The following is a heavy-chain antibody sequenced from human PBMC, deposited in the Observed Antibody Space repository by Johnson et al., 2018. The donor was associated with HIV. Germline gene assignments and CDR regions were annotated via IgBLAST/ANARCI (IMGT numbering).Heavy chain of an antibody. CDR3: ARVGGLYCIMTSCYKGDAVDS. CDR2: IYSGGST. Sequence: VQLVESGGGVVQPGGSLRLSCAASGFTVSSNYMSWVRQAPGKGLEWFSVIYSGGSTYYADSVKGRFTISRDNSKNTLYLQMNSLRAEDMAVYYCARVGGLYCIMTSCYKGDAVDSWGKGTMVTVSS. J-gene: IGHJ3*02. V-gene: IGHV3-66*01. CDR1: GFTVSSNY. D-gene: IGHD2-2*02.